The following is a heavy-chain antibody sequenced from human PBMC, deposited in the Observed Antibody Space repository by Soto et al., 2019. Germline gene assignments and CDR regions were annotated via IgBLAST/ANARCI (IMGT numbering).Heavy chain of an antibody. V-gene: IGHV3-33*01. J-gene: IGHJ4*02. CDR2: IWYDGSNK. CDR3: ARDLGSLVVEASFDY. D-gene: IGHD2-8*02. Sequence: QVQLVESGGGVVQPGRSLRLSCAASGFTFSSYGMHWVRQAPGKGLEWVAVIWYDGSNKYYADSVKGRFTISRDNSKSALYLQMNSLRAEDTAVYYCARDLGSLVVEASFDYWGQGTLVTVSS. CDR1: GFTFSSYG.